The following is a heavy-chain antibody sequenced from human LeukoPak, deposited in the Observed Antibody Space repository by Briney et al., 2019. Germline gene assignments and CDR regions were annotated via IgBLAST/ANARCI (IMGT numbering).Heavy chain of an antibody. V-gene: IGHV4-34*01. Sequence: SETLSLTCAVYGGSFSGYYWTWIRQPPAKGLEWIGEINHSGSTNYNPSLKSRVHISVDTSKNQFSLKLSSVTVADTAVYYCARERHYGEYFDYWGQGTLLTVSS. J-gene: IGHJ4*02. CDR1: GGSFSGYY. CDR3: ARERHYGEYFDY. D-gene: IGHD4-17*01. CDR2: INHSGST.